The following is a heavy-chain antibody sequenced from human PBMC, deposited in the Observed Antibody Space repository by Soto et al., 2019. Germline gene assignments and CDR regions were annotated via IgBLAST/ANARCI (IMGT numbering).Heavy chain of an antibody. CDR3: AREHRSGPYYYGMDV. D-gene: IGHD2-15*01. J-gene: IGHJ6*02. CDR1: GFTFSDHY. Sequence: EVQLVESGGGLVQPGGSLRLSCAASGFTFSDHYMDWVRQAPGKGLEWVGRTRNKANSYTTEYAASVKGRFTISRDDSKNSLYLQMHSLKTEDTAVYYCAREHRSGPYYYGMDVWGQGTTVTVSS. V-gene: IGHV3-72*01. CDR2: TRNKANSYTT.